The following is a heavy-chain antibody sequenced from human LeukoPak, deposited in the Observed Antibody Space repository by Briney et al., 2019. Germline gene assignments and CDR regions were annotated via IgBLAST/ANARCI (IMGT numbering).Heavy chain of an antibody. CDR2: IKQDGSEK. J-gene: IGHJ6*03. Sequence: GGSLRLSCAASGFTFSSYWMSWVRQAPGKGLEWVANIKQDGSEKYYVDSVKGRFTISRDNAKNSLYLQMNSLRAEDTAVYYCAREVVAATYYMDVWGKGTTVTASS. CDR3: AREVVAATYYMDV. D-gene: IGHD2-15*01. V-gene: IGHV3-7*01. CDR1: GFTFSSYW.